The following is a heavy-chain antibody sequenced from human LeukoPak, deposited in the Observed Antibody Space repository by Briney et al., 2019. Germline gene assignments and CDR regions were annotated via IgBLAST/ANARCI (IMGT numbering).Heavy chain of an antibody. CDR3: GGAVAGSDAFDI. CDR1: GGTFSSYA. V-gene: IGHV1-18*01. J-gene: IGHJ3*02. CDR2: ISAYNGNT. Sequence: GASVKVSCKASGGTFSSYAISWVRQAPGQGLEWMGWISAYNGNTNYAQKLQGRVTMTTDTSTSTAYMELRSLRSDDTAVYYCGGAVAGSDAFDIWGQGTMVTVSS. D-gene: IGHD6-19*01.